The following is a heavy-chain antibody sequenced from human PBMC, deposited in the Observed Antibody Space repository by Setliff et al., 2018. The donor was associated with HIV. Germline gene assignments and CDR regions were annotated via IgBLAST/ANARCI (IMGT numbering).Heavy chain of an antibody. Sequence: SETLSLTCTVSGGSISSDYWSWIRQPPGKGLEWIGYIYYSGSTNYNPSLKSRVTISVATSQNQFSLKLKHVTAADTAVYYCAREQYHFVVDYYYYYGMDVWGQGNTVTVSS. CDR1: GGSISSDY. CDR2: IYYSGST. D-gene: IGHD2-15*01. V-gene: IGHV4-59*12. J-gene: IGHJ6*02. CDR3: AREQYHFVVDYYYYYGMDV.